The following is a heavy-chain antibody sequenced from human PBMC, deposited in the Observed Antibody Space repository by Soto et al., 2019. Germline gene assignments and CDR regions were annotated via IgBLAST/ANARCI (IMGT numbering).Heavy chain of an antibody. Sequence: SVKVSCKASGGTFSSYAISWVRQAPGQGLEWMGGIIPIFGTANYAQKFQGRVTMTRDTSTSTVYMELSSLRSEDTAVYYCARDGGEVDYYYYGMDVWGQGTTVTVSS. J-gene: IGHJ6*02. CDR3: ARDGGEVDYYYYGMDV. D-gene: IGHD3-16*01. CDR2: IIPIFGTA. V-gene: IGHV1-69*05. CDR1: GGTFSSYA.